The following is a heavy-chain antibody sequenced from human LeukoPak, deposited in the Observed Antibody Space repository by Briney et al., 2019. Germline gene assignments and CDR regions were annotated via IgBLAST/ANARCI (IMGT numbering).Heavy chain of an antibody. V-gene: IGHV5-10-1*01. CDR1: GYIFTSYW. CDR2: IDPTDSYT. D-gene: IGHD6-6*01. J-gene: IGHJ4*02. Sequence: PGESLRISCKGSGYIFTSYWITWVRQMPGKGLEWMGTIDPTDSYTNYSPSFQGHVTISTDKSISTAYLQWSSLKASDTAIYYCARRGRSSSNFDFWGRGTLVTVSS. CDR3: ARRGRSSSNFDF.